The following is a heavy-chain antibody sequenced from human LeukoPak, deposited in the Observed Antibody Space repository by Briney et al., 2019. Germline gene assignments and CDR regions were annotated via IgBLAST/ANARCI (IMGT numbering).Heavy chain of an antibody. J-gene: IGHJ6*03. CDR3: AREVSSDFWSGYYIHYYYYYMDV. CDR2: INHSGST. D-gene: IGHD3-3*01. V-gene: IGHV4-34*01. CDR1: GGSFSGYY. Sequence: SETLSLTCAVYGGSFSGYYWSWIRQPPGKGLEWIGEINHSGSTNYNPSLKSRVTISVDTSKNQFSLKLSSVTAADTAVYYCAREVSSDFWSGYYIHYYYYYMDVWGKGTTVTVSS.